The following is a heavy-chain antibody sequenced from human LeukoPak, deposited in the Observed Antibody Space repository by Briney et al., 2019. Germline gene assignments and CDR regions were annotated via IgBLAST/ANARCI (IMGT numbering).Heavy chain of an antibody. D-gene: IGHD5-18*01. J-gene: IGHJ3*01. CDR2: INPKSGAT. V-gene: IGHV1-2*02. CDR1: GYSFSDFH. CDR3: ARDYSDGHNRRDAFDL. Sequence: ASVTVSCKSTGYSFSDFHMHWVRQAPGQGLEWMGWINPKSGATTYAERFRSRVTMTRDTSLNTVYLELASLYSDDTAVFYCARDYSDGHNRRDAFDLWGQGTTLIVSS.